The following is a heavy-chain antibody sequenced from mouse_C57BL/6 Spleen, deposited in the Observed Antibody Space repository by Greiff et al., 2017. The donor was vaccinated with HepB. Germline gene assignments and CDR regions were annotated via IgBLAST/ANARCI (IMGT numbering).Heavy chain of an antibody. CDR1: GYTFTDYE. Sequence: VQLQQSGAELVRPGASVTLSCKASGYTFTDYEMHWVKQTPVHGLEWIGAIDPETGGTAYNQKFKGKAILTADKSSSTAYMELRSLTSEDSAVYYCTSYYGSSPCDYWGQGTTLTVSS. CDR2: IDPETGGT. CDR3: TSYYGSSPCDY. J-gene: IGHJ2*01. V-gene: IGHV1-15*01. D-gene: IGHD1-1*01.